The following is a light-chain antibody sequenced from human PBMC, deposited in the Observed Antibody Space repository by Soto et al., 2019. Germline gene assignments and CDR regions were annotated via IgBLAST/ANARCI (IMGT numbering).Light chain of an antibody. CDR2: KAS. CDR1: QSINSW. Sequence: DIQLTQSPSTLSASVGDRVTITCRASQSINSWLAWYQQKPGKVPKFLIYKASSLESGVPSRFSGSGSGTEFTLTISSLQPDDFAPYYCQQYKSFPVTFGGGTKVEIK. V-gene: IGKV1-5*03. CDR3: QQYKSFPVT. J-gene: IGKJ4*01.